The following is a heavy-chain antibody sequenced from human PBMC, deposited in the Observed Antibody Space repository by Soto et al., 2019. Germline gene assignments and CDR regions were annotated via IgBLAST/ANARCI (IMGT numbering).Heavy chain of an antibody. Sequence: QVHLVQSGAEVKKPGASVKVSCKGSGYAFTTYGITWVLHAPGQGLEWMGWISAHNGNTNYAQKLQGRVTVTRDTSTSTAYMELRSLRSDDTAVYYCARGRYGDYWGHGALVTGSS. J-gene: IGHJ4*01. V-gene: IGHV1-18*01. D-gene: IGHD1-1*01. CDR1: GYAFTTYG. CDR2: ISAHNGNT. CDR3: ARGRYGDY.